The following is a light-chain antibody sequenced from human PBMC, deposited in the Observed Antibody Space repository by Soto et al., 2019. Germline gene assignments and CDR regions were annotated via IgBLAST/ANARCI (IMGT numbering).Light chain of an antibody. J-gene: IGKJ4*01. V-gene: IGKV3-20*01. CDR2: GAS. Sequence: EIVLTQSPGTLSLSPGERATLSCRASQSVSSNYLAWYQQKPAQAPRLLIYGASSRATGIPDRFSGSGSGADFTLTISRLEPEDFAVYYCQQYGSSPLTFGGGTKVDIK. CDR3: QQYGSSPLT. CDR1: QSVSSNY.